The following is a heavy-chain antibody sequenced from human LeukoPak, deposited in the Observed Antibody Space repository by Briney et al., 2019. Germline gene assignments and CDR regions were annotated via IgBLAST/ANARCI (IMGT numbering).Heavy chain of an antibody. CDR1: GGTLSSYA. Sequence: ASVKVSCKASGGTLSSYAISWVRQAPGQGLEWMGRIIPIFGTANYAQKFQGRVTITTDESTSTAYMELSSLRSEDTAVYYCARELGYYMDVWGKGTTVTVSS. V-gene: IGHV1-69*05. CDR3: ARELGYYMDV. J-gene: IGHJ6*03. CDR2: IIPIFGTA. D-gene: IGHD3-16*01.